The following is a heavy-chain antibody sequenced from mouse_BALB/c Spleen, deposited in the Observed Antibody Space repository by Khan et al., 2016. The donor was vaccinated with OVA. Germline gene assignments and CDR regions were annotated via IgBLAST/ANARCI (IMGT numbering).Heavy chain of an antibody. J-gene: IGHJ3*01. V-gene: IGHV1-77*01. Sequence: VQLKQSGAELARPGASVKLSCKASGYTFTDYYINWVKQRTGQGLEWIGEIYPGSGNTYYNEKFKDKATLTADKSSSTAFMQLNSLTSEDSSGYVCARSGIGSFAYWGQGTLVTVSA. CDR2: IYPGSGNT. CDR1: GYTFTDYY. CDR3: ARSGIGSFAY. D-gene: IGHD2-2*01.